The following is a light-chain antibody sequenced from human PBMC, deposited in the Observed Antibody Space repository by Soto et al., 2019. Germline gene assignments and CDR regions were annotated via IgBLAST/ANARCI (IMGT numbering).Light chain of an antibody. V-gene: IGKV3-20*01. CDR3: QQYDSSRT. CDR1: QSVDSRS. Sequence: EIVLTQSPGTLSLSPGESATLSCRASQSVDSRSLAWYQQKAGQAPRLLMYGASTRATGIPNRFSGSGSGTDFTLSISSLEPEDFAVYYCQQYDSSRTVGQGTKVEMK. CDR2: GAS. J-gene: IGKJ1*01.